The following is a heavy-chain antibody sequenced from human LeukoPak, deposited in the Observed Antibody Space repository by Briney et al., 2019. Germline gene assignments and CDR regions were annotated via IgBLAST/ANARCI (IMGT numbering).Heavy chain of an antibody. V-gene: IGHV3-21*01. J-gene: IGHJ4*02. D-gene: IGHD5-18*01. CDR1: GFTFSSYS. CDR2: ISSSSSYI. Sequence: GGSLRLSCAASGFTFSSYSINWVRQTPPKVLDRISSISSSSSYIYYADSVKRRFTISRVNAKNSLYLQMNSLRAEDTAVYYCARDLYSYGYASGDYWGQGTLVTVSS. CDR3: ARDLYSYGYASGDY.